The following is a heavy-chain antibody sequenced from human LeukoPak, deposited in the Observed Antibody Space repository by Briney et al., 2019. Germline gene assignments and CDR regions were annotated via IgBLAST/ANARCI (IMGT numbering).Heavy chain of an antibody. J-gene: IGHJ4*02. CDR3: ARERDYHDRDDYYVDYFDY. CDR2: ISLHSGET. Sequence: ASVRVSCKASGYSFTGYYIHWVRQAPGQGLEWMAWISLHSGETNSTHKFQGRVALTRDTSINTAYMELTSLTSDDTAVYYCARERDYHDRDDYYVDYFDYWGQGALVTVSS. V-gene: IGHV1-2*02. CDR1: GYSFTGYY. D-gene: IGHD3-22*01.